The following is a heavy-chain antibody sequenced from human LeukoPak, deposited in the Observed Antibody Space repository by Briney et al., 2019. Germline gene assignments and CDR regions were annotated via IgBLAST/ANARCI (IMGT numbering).Heavy chain of an antibody. V-gene: IGHV1-8*03. Sequence: ASVKVSCKASGYTFTSYDINWVRQATGQGLEWMGWMNPNSDNTGYAQKFQGRVTITRNTSISTAYMELSSLRSEDTAVYYCARLTGTEGAFDIWGQGTMVTVSS. D-gene: IGHD1/OR15-1a*01. CDR1: GYTFTSYD. CDR3: ARLTGTEGAFDI. J-gene: IGHJ3*02. CDR2: MNPNSDNT.